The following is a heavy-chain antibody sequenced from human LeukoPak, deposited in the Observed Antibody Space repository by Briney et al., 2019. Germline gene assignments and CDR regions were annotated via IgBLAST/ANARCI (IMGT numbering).Heavy chain of an antibody. V-gene: IGHV2-5*01. Sequence: SGPTLVNPTQTLTLTCTFSGFSLSTSGVGVGWIRQPPGKALEWLALIYWNDNKLYSPSLKSRLTITKDTSNNQVVLTMTNMDPVDTATYYCAHYGDYRFLYYFDYWGQGALVTVSP. CDR3: AHYGDYRFLYYFDY. D-gene: IGHD4-17*01. CDR1: GFSLSTSGVG. CDR2: IYWNDNK. J-gene: IGHJ4*02.